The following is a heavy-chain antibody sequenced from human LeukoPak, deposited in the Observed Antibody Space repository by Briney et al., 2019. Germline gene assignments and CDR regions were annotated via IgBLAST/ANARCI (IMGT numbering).Heavy chain of an antibody. CDR2: ISNSGNTK. Sequence: PGGSLRLSCAASGFTFSNYEMNWIRQAPGKGLEWISYISNSGNTKYYADSVKGRFSISRDNANNSVYPQMNNLRAEDTAVYYCAAVIDYWGQGTLVTASS. J-gene: IGHJ4*02. V-gene: IGHV3-48*03. CDR1: GFTFSNYE. CDR3: AAVIDY.